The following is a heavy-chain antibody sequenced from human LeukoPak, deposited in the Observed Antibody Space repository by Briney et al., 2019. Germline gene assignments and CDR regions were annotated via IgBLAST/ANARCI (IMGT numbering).Heavy chain of an antibody. J-gene: IGHJ6*03. V-gene: IGHV4-34*01. CDR1: GGSFSDYS. D-gene: IGHD3-3*01. Sequence: SETLSLTCAVHGGSFSDYSWSWIRQPPGKGLEWIGEISHSGGTNYNPSLKSRVTMSVDTSNNQFSLKLKPVTAADTAVYYCARDGIAVFGVITGNYYYMDVWGNGTTVTVSS. CDR3: ARDGIAVFGVITGNYYYMDV. CDR2: ISHSGGT.